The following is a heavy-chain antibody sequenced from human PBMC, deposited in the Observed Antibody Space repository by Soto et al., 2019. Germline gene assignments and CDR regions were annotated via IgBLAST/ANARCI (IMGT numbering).Heavy chain of an antibody. V-gene: IGHV3-23*01. CDR3: AREGDRYGTVCFDS. D-gene: IGHD1-1*01. CDR2: IPVIGERR. J-gene: IGHJ4*02. Sequence: EVQLLDSGGGLVQPGGSLRLSCAASGFTFSSYGMSWVRQAPGKGLEWVAGIPVIGERRYYADSVKGRFTISRDNAKNTLYLQMHSLRLEDAAVYFCAREGDRYGTVCFDSWGQGTLVTVSS. CDR1: GFTFSSYG.